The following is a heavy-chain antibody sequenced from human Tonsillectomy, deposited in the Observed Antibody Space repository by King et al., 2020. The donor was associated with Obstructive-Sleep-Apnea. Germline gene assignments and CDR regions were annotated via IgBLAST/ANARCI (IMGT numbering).Heavy chain of an antibody. CDR1: GFTFSQTW. J-gene: IGHJ4*02. CDR2: IKSKNDGGTI. CDR3: TTDPRD. V-gene: IGHV3-15*01. Sequence: VQLLESGGGLVKPGGSLRLSCEASGFTFSQTWMSWVRQAPGHGLEWIGRIKSKNDGGTIDYAAPVKGRFIISRDDSESTVYLQMNSLKTEDTAVYYCTTDPRDWGQGTLVTVSA. D-gene: IGHD3-10*01.